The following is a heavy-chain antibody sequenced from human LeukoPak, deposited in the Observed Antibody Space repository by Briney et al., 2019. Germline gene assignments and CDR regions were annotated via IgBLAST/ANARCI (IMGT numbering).Heavy chain of an antibody. D-gene: IGHD3-10*01. Sequence: PGGSLTLSCAASGFTLSSYAMSWVRQAPGKGLEWVSAISGSGGSTYYADSVKGRFTISRDNSKNTRYLQMNSLRAEDTAVYYCARDRITMVRGVITYYYYYGMDVWGQETTVTVSS. J-gene: IGHJ6*02. CDR2: ISGSGGST. CDR1: GFTLSSYA. V-gene: IGHV3-23*01. CDR3: ARDRITMVRGVITYYYYYGMDV.